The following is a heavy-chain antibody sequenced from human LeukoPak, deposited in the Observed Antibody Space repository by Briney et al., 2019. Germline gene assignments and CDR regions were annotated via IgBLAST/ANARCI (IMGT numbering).Heavy chain of an antibody. CDR1: GFTVSSNY. J-gene: IGHJ3*02. CDR2: IYSGGST. D-gene: IGHD3-22*01. CDR3: ARAGANQYDTSGYYSKGAFDI. V-gene: IGHV3-66*01. Sequence: GGSLRLSCAASGFTVSSNYMSWVRQAPGKGLEWVSLIYSGGSTYYADSVKGRFTISRDNSENTVALQMNSLRAEDTAVYYCARAGANQYDTSGYYSKGAFDIWGPGTTVTVSS.